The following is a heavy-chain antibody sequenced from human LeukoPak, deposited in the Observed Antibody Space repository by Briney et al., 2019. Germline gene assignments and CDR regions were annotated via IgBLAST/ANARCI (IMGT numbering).Heavy chain of an antibody. J-gene: IGHJ3*02. CDR3: AREGSSGQDWYAFDI. V-gene: IGHV1-2*02. D-gene: IGHD5-12*01. CDR1: GFTFTGCY. Sequence: GASVRVSCKASGFTFTGCYVQWVRQAPGQGLEWVGWMYFNSGATRYAPKFQGRVTMTRDTSISTAYMELSSLTPDDTAMYYCAREGSSGQDWYAFDIWGQETMVTVSS. CDR2: MYFNSGAT.